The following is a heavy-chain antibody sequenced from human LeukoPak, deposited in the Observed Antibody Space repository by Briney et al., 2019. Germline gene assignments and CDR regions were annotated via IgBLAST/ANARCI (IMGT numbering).Heavy chain of an antibody. CDR1: GYTFTSYG. D-gene: IGHD3-3*01. CDR3: ARDNLELRFLEWLSHYGMDV. CDR2: ISAYNGNT. V-gene: IGHV1-18*01. Sequence: GASVKVSCKASGYTFTSYGISWVRQAPGQGLEWMGWISAYNGNTNYAQKLQGGVTMTTDTSTSTAYMELRSLRSDDTAVYYCARDNLELRFLEWLSHYGMDVWGQGTTVTVSS. J-gene: IGHJ6*02.